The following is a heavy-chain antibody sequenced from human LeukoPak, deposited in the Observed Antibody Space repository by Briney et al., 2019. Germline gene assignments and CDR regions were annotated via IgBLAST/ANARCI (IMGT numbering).Heavy chain of an antibody. CDR2: FDPEDGET. Sequence: ASVKVSCKVSGYTLTELSMHWVRQAPGKGLEWMGGFDPEDGETIYAQKFQGRVTMTEDTSTDTAYMELSSLRSEDTAVYYCATATQGHYYDSSGYFDYWGQGTLVTVSS. D-gene: IGHD3-22*01. V-gene: IGHV1-24*01. CDR1: GYTLTELS. J-gene: IGHJ4*02. CDR3: ATATQGHYYDSSGYFDY.